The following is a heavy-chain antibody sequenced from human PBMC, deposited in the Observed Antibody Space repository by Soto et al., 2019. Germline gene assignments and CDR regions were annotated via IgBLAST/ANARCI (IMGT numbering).Heavy chain of an antibody. CDR2: IIVASGRT. V-gene: IGHV1-58*01. Sequence: SVKVSCKTSGFTFTNSAVQWVRQARGQRLEWIGWIIVASGRTNYAREVQERVTISRDTSTSTAYMKLSGLRSEDTAVYYCVAELYSGGGCCSFDFWGQGTMVTVSS. CDR1: GFTFTNSA. D-gene: IGHD2-21*02. CDR3: VAELYSGGGCCSFDF. J-gene: IGHJ3*01.